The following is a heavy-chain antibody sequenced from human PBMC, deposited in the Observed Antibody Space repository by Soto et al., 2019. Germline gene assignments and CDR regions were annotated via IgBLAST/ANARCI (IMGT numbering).Heavy chain of an antibody. Sequence: PGGSLRLSCAASGFTFSSYGMHWVRQAPGKGLEWVAVISYDGSNKYYADSVKGRFTISRDNSKNTLYLQMNSLRAEDTAVYYCAIVAHLYYYYRKDVWGQGTMVTVS. V-gene: IGHV3-30*03. CDR2: ISYDGSNK. J-gene: IGHJ6*02. CDR3: AIVAHLYYYYRKDV. CDR1: GFTFSSYG.